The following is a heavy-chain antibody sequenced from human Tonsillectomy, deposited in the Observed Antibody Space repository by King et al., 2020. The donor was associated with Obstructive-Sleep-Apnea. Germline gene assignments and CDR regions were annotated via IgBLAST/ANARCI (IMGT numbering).Heavy chain of an antibody. CDR1: GFTFSSYS. CDR3: ATDRTGSLDY. D-gene: IGHD3-10*01. J-gene: IGHJ4*02. V-gene: IGHV3-21*01. CDR2: ISSSSSYI. Sequence: VQLVDFGGGLVKPGGSLRLSCAASGFTFSSYSLNWVRQAPGKGLEWGSSISSSSSYIYYADSVRGRFTISRDNAKNSLYLQMNSLSAEDTAVYYCATDRTGSLDYWGQGTLATVSS.